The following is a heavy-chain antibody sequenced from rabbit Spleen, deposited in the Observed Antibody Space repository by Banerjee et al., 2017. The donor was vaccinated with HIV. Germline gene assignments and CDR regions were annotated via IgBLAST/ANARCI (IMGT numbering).Heavy chain of an antibody. J-gene: IGHJ4*01. Sequence: QQQLEESGGGLVKPGGTLTLTCKASGIDFSYYYYMCWVRQAPGKGLEWIGCIYTSSGSTWYASWAKGRFTISKSTSLNTVTLQLNSLTAADTATYFCAREDVGGSVSLWGPGTLVTVS. V-gene: IGHV1S43*01. CDR3: AREDVGGSVSL. CDR1: GIDFSYYYY. CDR2: IYTSSGST. D-gene: IGHD1-1*01.